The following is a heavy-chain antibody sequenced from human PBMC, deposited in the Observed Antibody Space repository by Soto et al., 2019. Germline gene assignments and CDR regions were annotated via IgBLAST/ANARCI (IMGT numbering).Heavy chain of an antibody. CDR2: IKSKTDGGTT. V-gene: IGHV3-15*01. Sequence: GGSLRLSCAASGFTFSNAWMSWVRQAPGKGLEWVGRIKSKTDGGTTDYAAPVKGRFTISRDDSKNTLYLQMNSLKTEDTAVYYCTTPDVVVVAATTWFDPWGQGTLVTVSS. CDR1: GFTFSNAW. CDR3: TTPDVVVVAATTWFDP. D-gene: IGHD2-15*01. J-gene: IGHJ5*02.